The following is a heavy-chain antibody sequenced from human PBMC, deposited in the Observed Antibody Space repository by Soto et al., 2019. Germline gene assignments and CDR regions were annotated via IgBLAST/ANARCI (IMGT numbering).Heavy chain of an antibody. V-gene: IGHV3-53*01. CDR3: ARDPPITSDYAMDV. J-gene: IGHJ6*02. CDR1: GFAVSSSY. D-gene: IGHD1-20*01. CDR2: TYTDGST. Sequence: LRLSCAASGFAVSSSYMMWVRQAPGKGLECISVTYTDGSTHYADSVKDRFTISRDDSRNTLYLQMNSLRAEDTAVYYCARDPPITSDYAMDVWGQGTTVTVSS.